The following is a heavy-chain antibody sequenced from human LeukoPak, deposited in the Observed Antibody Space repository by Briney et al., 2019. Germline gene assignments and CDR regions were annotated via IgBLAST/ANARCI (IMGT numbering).Heavy chain of an antibody. CDR3: AREQAYWFGP. V-gene: IGHV3-53*01. CDR1: EFTFGKYD. Sequence: GGSLRLSCVGSEFTFGKYDMKWVRQAPGKGLEWVSFIYPDGTTSYADSVKGRFTISRDTSKNTLHLQMNSLRADDTAVYYCAREQAYWFGPWGQGSLVTVSS. J-gene: IGHJ5*02. CDR2: IYPDGTT.